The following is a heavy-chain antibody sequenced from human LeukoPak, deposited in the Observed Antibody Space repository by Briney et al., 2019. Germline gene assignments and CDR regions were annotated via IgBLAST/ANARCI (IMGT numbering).Heavy chain of an antibody. Sequence: GGSLRLSCAASGFTVSSNYMSWVRQAPGKGLEWVSVIYSGGSTYYADSVKGRFTISRDNSKNTLYLQMNSLRAEDTAVYYCARSISMVRGVHFDYWGQGTLVTVSS. V-gene: IGHV3-66*01. CDR1: GFTVSSNY. J-gene: IGHJ4*02. CDR2: IYSGGST. CDR3: ARSISMVRGVHFDY. D-gene: IGHD3-10*01.